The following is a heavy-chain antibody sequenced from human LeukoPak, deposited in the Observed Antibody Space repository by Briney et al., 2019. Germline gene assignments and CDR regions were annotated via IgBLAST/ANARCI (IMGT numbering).Heavy chain of an antibody. Sequence: GGSLRLSCAASGFTFSRFGMHWVRQAPGKGLEWVAFIRYDGSNKYYADSVKGRFTISRDNSKNTLYLQMSSLRAEDTAVYYCAKGPEVRGVIVILKTGEKGALDYWGQGTLVTVSS. J-gene: IGHJ4*02. CDR3: AKGPEVRGVIVILKTGEKGALDY. D-gene: IGHD3-10*01. V-gene: IGHV3-30*02. CDR2: IRYDGSNK. CDR1: GFTFSRFG.